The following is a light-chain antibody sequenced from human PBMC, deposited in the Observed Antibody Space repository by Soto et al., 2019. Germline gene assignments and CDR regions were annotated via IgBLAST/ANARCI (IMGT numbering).Light chain of an antibody. Sequence: QSVLTQPASVSGSPGLSITISCTGTSSDVGGYKYVSWYQHHPGKAPKLMIYEVSNRPSGVSNRFSGSKSGNTASLTISGLQAEDEADYYCSSYTSSTTPLVFGGGTKLTVL. CDR1: SSDVGGYKY. CDR2: EVS. V-gene: IGLV2-14*01. J-gene: IGLJ3*02. CDR3: SSYTSSTTPLV.